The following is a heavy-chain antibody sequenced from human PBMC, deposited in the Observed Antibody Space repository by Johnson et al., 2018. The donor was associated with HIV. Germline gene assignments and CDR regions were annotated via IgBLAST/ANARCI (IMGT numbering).Heavy chain of an antibody. V-gene: IGHV3-33*08. D-gene: IGHD1-26*01. Sequence: VQLVESGGGVVHPGKSLRLSCAASGFTFSSSAMHWVRQVPGKGLEWLAFIRYDGSNKYYADSVKGRFTISRDNSKNTLYLQMSSLRAEDTAFSYCARVVKFNWSLAAFDSWDQGTMVTVSS. CDR3: ARVVKFNWSLAAFDS. CDR1: GFTFSSSA. J-gene: IGHJ3*02. CDR2: IRYDGSNK.